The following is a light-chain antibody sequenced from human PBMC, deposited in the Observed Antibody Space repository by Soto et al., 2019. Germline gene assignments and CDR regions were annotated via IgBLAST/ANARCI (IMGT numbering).Light chain of an antibody. Sequence: QSVLTQPASVSGSAGQSIAISCTGSSSDVGIYNYVSWYQQHPGKAPKLMIYEVNKRPAGVPDRFSGSKSGIMASLTVSGLQAEDEADYYCSSYAGNNNLYVFGTGTKVTVL. V-gene: IGLV2-8*01. CDR2: EVN. CDR3: SSYAGNNNLYV. CDR1: SSDVGIYNY. J-gene: IGLJ1*01.